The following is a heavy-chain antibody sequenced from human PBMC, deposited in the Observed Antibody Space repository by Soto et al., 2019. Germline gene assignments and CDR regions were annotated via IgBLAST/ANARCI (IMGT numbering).Heavy chain of an antibody. CDR2: IYYTT. J-gene: IGHJ4*02. CDR1: GGSISNYY. Sequence: QVQLQESGPGLVKPSETLSLTCTVSGGSISNYYWSWIRQTPGKGLEWIAYIYYTTNDNPSLESRVTISADTSQNQISLKLTSVTAADTAIYYCARTSPVAGGFDYWGQGILVTVSS. D-gene: IGHD6-19*01. V-gene: IGHV4-59*01. CDR3: ARTSPVAGGFDY.